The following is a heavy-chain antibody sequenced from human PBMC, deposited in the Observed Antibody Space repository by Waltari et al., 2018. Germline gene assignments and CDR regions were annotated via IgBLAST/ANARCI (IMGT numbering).Heavy chain of an antibody. J-gene: IGHJ4*02. CDR3: AREGSSRRYFDY. Sequence: QVQLQESGPGLVKPSQTLSLTCTVSGGSISSGRYYWSWIRQPAGKGLEWIGRIYTSGSTNYNPSLKSRVTISVDTSKNQFSLKLSSVTAADTAVYYCAREGSSRRYFDYWGQGTLVTVSS. CDR2: IYTSGST. CDR1: GGSISSGRYY. D-gene: IGHD6-13*01. V-gene: IGHV4-61*02.